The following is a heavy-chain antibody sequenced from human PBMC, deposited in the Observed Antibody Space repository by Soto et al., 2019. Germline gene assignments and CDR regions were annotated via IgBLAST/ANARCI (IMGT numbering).Heavy chain of an antibody. CDR1: GGSISSSSYY. Sequence: SETLSLTCTVSGGSISSSSYYWGWIRQPPGKGLEWIGSIYYSGSTYYNPSLKSRVTISVDTSKNQFSLKLSSVTAADTAVYYCASHLPFRGSRTYYYYYMDVWGKGTTVTVSS. CDR3: ASHLPFRGSRTYYYYYMDV. D-gene: IGHD3-16*01. J-gene: IGHJ6*03. V-gene: IGHV4-39*01. CDR2: IYYSGST.